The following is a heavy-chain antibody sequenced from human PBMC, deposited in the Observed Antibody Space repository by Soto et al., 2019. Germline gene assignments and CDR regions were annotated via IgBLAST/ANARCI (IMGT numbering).Heavy chain of an antibody. CDR1: GFTFSSYG. V-gene: IGHV3-30*18. CDR3: AKEDLHYGDYVPYGMDV. D-gene: IGHD4-17*01. CDR2: ISYDGSNK. Sequence: GGSLRLSCAAPGFTFSSYGMHWVRQAPGKGLEWVAVISYDGSNKYYADSVKGRFTISRDNSKNTLYLQMNSLRAEDTAVYYCAKEDLHYGDYVPYGMDVWGQGTTVTVSS. J-gene: IGHJ6*02.